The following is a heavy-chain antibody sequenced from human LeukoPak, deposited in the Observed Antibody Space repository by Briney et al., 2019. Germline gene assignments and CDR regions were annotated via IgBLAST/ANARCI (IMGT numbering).Heavy chain of an antibody. D-gene: IGHD2-2*01. CDR3: AREGYQFYYYYMDV. CDR2: ISSSSSYI. Sequence: GGSLRLSCAASGFTFSSYSMNWVRQAPGEGLEWVSSISSSSSYIYYADSVKGRFTISRDNAKNSLYLQMNSLRAEDTAVYYCAREGYQFYYYYMDVWGKGTTVTVSS. CDR1: GFTFSSYS. J-gene: IGHJ6*03. V-gene: IGHV3-21*01.